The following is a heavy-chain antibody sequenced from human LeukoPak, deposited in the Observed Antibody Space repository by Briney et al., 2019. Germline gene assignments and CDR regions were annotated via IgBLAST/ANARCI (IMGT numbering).Heavy chain of an antibody. CDR2: INHSGST. D-gene: IGHD3-9*01. J-gene: IGHJ4*02. CDR3: ARGVLTGYLGDYFDY. V-gene: IGHV4-34*01. Sequence: PSETLSLTCAVYGGSFSGYYWSWIRQPPGKGLEWIGEINHSGSTNYNPSLKRRVTISVDTSKNQFSLKLSSVTAADTAVYYCARGVLTGYLGDYFDYWGQGTQVTVSS. CDR1: GGSFSGYY.